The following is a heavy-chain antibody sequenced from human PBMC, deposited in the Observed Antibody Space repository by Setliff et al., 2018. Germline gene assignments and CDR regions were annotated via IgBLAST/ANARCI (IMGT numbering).Heavy chain of an antibody. CDR3: ARARSNGWEEPDY. J-gene: IGHJ4*02. CDR2: IWHDGTNK. V-gene: IGHV3-33*01. D-gene: IGHD6-19*01. Sequence: LRLSCAASGLTLINNGFHWVRQAPGKGLEWVAIIWHDGTNKYYADSVKGRFTISRDNAKNSLYLQLNSLRAEDTAVYYCARARSNGWEEPDYWGQGTLVTVSS. CDR1: GLTLINNG.